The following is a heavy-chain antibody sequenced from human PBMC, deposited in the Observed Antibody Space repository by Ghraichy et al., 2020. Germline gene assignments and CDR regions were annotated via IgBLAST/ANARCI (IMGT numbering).Heavy chain of an antibody. CDR2: ISSSGSTI. CDR1: GFTFSSYE. V-gene: IGHV3-48*03. D-gene: IGHD5-18*01. Sequence: GGSLRLSCVVFGFTFSSYEMNWVRQAPGKGLEWVSYISSSGSTIYYADSVKGRFTISRDNAKNSLYLQMNSLTAEDTALYYCARGYNYGSESAAYFDLWGRGTLVTFSS. J-gene: IGHJ2*01. CDR3: ARGYNYGSESAAYFDL.